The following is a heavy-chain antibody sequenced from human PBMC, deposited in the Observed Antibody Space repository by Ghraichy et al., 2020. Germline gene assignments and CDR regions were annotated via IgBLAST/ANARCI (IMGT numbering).Heavy chain of an antibody. D-gene: IGHD3-22*01. J-gene: IGHJ5*02. V-gene: IGHV1-8*02. CDR3: VRVYYYDSSGSPNWFDP. Sequence: ASVKVSCKASGYTFTSSNIAWVRQATGQGLEWMGGMNPNSGSAGYAQKFQGRVTMTRNTSISTAYMELSSLTSEDTAVYYCVRVYYYDSSGSPNWFDPWGQGTLVTVSS. CDR1: GYTFTSSN. CDR2: MNPNSGSA.